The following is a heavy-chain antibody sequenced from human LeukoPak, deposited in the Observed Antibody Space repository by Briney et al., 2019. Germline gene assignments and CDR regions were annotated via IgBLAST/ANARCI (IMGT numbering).Heavy chain of an antibody. CDR2: IYHSGST. Sequence: SETLSLTCTVSGGSINSHYWSWIRQPPGKGLEWIGFIYHSGSTNYNPSLKSRVTISIGSSKNQFSLNLSSVTAADTAVYYCARGQYCGNFWGQGTPVTVSS. CDR3: ARGQYCGNF. CDR1: GGSINSHY. J-gene: IGHJ4*02. V-gene: IGHV4-59*11. D-gene: IGHD2-15*01.